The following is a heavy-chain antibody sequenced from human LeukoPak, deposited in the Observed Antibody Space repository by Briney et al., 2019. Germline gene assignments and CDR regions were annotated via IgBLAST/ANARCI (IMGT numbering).Heavy chain of an antibody. V-gene: IGHV1-2*02. Sequence: GASVKVSCKASGYTFTGYYIHWVRQAPGQGLEWMGWINLNNPNSGGTNYAQKFQDRVTMTRDTSISTAYMELSRLRSDDTAVYYCARDPPRRMVRGVIHDYWGQGTLVTVSS. CDR3: ARDPPRRMVRGVIHDY. CDR1: GYTFTGYY. D-gene: IGHD3-10*01. J-gene: IGHJ4*02. CDR2: INLNNPNSGGT.